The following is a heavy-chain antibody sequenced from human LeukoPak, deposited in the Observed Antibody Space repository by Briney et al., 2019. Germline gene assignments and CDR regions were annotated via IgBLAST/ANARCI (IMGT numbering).Heavy chain of an antibody. J-gene: IGHJ4*02. D-gene: IGHD2-2*01. CDR1: GFTFSSYG. CDR3: AKTGIGYCSTCPHFDY. Sequence: GGSLRLSCAASGFTFSSYGMTWVRQAPGKGLEWISGTSGSGGSTYYANSVKGRFTISRDNSKNTLYLQMNSLRAEDTAVYYCAKTGIGYCSTCPHFDYWGQGTLVTVSS. V-gene: IGHV3-23*01. CDR2: TSGSGGST.